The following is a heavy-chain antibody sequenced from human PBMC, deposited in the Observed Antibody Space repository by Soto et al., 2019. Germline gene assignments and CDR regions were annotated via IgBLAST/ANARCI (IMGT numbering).Heavy chain of an antibody. CDR1: GGSISRGDYY. V-gene: IGHV4-30-4*01. Sequence: SETLSLTCTVSGGSISRGDYYWSWIRQPPGKGLEWIGYIYYSGSTYYNPSLKSRVTISVDTSKNQFSLKLSSVTAADTAVYYCARDLLPRTPIAAAGTGYYYYGMDVWGQGTTVTVSS. D-gene: IGHD6-13*01. CDR2: IYYSGST. J-gene: IGHJ6*02. CDR3: ARDLLPRTPIAAAGTGYYYYGMDV.